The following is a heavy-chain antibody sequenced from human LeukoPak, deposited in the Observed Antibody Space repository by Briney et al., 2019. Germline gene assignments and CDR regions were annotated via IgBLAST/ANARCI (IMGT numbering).Heavy chain of an antibody. CDR2: IWFDGSNK. J-gene: IGHJ6*02. CDR3: AKAVAATGHYYCGMDV. Sequence: GRSLRLSCTASGFTFSSYGMHWVRQAPGKGLEWVAVIWFDGSNKYYADSVKGRLTISRDNSKSTLYLQMNSLRAEDTAVYYCAKAVAATGHYYCGMDVWGQGTTVTVSS. V-gene: IGHV3-33*06. D-gene: IGHD6-19*01. CDR1: GFTFSSYG.